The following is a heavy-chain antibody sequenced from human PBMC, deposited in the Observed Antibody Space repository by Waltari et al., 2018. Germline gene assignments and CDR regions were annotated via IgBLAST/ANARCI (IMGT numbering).Heavy chain of an antibody. Sequence: QLQLVESGGGVVQPGKSLRLSCAASGFTMSSYFMHCVRQAPGKGLEWVAVVWSDGNEKYYGDSVKGRFTISRDNSKNIVYLQMNSLRAEDTAVYFCAKEQEAFDIWGQGTVVTVS. V-gene: IGHV3-33*06. J-gene: IGHJ3*02. CDR2: VWSDGNEK. CDR1: GFTMSSYF. CDR3: AKEQEAFDI.